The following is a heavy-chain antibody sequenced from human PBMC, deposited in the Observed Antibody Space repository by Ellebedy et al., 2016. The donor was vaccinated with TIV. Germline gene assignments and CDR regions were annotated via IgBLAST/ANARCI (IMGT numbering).Heavy chain of an antibody. CDR2: IYYSGST. Sequence: SETLSLTXTVSGGSISSSYWSWIRQPPGKGLEWIGYIYYSGSTNYNPSLKSRVTISVATSKTQFSLRLSSVTAADTAVYYCARERGGDAFDLWGQGTMVVVSS. V-gene: IGHV4-59*12. J-gene: IGHJ3*01. CDR1: GGSISSSY. CDR3: ARERGGDAFDL. D-gene: IGHD6-25*01.